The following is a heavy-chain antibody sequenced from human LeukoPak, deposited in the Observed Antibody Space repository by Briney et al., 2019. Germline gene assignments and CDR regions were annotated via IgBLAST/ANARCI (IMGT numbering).Heavy chain of an antibody. D-gene: IGHD4-17*01. J-gene: IGHJ3*02. CDR2: IKLDGSEK. CDR3: ARERDYGDYPDAFDI. CDR1: GFTFGKYW. Sequence: GGSLRLSCVASGFTFGKYWMSWVRQAPGKGLEWVANIKLDGSEKNYVDSVKGRFTISRDNTKNSLYLQMNSLRAEDTAVYYCARERDYGDYPDAFDIWGQGTMVTVSS. V-gene: IGHV3-7*01.